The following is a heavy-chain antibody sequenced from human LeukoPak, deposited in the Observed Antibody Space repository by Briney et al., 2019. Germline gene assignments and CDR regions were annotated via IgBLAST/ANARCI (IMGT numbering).Heavy chain of an antibody. Sequence: GGSLRLSCAASGFTFSSYSMNWVRQAPGKGLEWVSYISSSSSTIYYADSVKGRFTISRDNAKNSLYLQMNSLRAEDTAVYYCARVYSSSWYMDWFDPWGQGTLVIVSS. D-gene: IGHD6-13*01. CDR2: ISSSSSTI. CDR1: GFTFSSYS. V-gene: IGHV3-48*04. J-gene: IGHJ5*02. CDR3: ARVYSSSWYMDWFDP.